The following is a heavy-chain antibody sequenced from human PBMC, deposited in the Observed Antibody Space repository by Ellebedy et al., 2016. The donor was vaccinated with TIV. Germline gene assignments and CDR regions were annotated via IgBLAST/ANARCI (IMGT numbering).Heavy chain of an antibody. CDR1: GGTFRNQA. CDR3: ARGRSGTSFPNSFDI. J-gene: IGHJ3*02. Sequence: AASVKVSCKASGGTFRNQALSWVRQAPGQGLEWMGRIIPIFNIINYAQTFQGRVTITADKSTTTVYLELNSLRSEDTAVFYCARGRSGTSFPNSFDIWGQGTLVTVSS. CDR2: IIPIFNII. V-gene: IGHV1-69*04. D-gene: IGHD1-26*01.